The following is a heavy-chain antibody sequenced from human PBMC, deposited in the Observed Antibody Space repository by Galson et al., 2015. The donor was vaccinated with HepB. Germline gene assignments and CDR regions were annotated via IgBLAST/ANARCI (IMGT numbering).Heavy chain of an antibody. V-gene: IGHV2-5*01. CDR3: AHRAVRGAPMSY. CDR2: IYWNDDK. D-gene: IGHD1-26*01. Sequence: PALVKPTQTLTLTCTFSGFSLTTSGVSVGWIRQPPGRALEWLALIYWNDDKRYSPSLMSRLAITKDTSKNQVVFTMTNMDPMDTATYYRAHRAVRGAPMSYWGQGTLVTVSS. CDR1: GFSLTTSGVS. J-gene: IGHJ4*02.